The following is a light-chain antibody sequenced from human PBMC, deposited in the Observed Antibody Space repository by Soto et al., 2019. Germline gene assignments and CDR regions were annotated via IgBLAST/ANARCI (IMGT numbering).Light chain of an antibody. CDR1: QSVSSSY. Sequence: EMVLTQSPGTLSLSPGERATLSCRASQSVSSSYLAWYQQKPGQAPRLLIYGASSRATGIPDRCSGSGSGTDFTLTISRLEPEDFAVYYCQQYGSSPPLAFGGGTKVEIK. V-gene: IGKV3-20*01. CDR3: QQYGSSPPLA. J-gene: IGKJ4*01. CDR2: GAS.